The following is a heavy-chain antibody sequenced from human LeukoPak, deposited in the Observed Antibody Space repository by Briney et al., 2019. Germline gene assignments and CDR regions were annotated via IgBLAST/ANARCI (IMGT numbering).Heavy chain of an antibody. V-gene: IGHV4-61*10. CDR2: IFYTGTT. Sequence: SETLSLTCTVSGGSISSGSYYWSWIRQPAGKGLEWIGYIFYTGTTNYNPPLKSRVTISVDTSNEQFSLKLTSVTAADSAVYYCARSRIEMATISPADYWGQGTLVTVSS. J-gene: IGHJ4*02. CDR3: ARSRIEMATISPADY. D-gene: IGHD5-24*01. CDR1: GGSISSGSYY.